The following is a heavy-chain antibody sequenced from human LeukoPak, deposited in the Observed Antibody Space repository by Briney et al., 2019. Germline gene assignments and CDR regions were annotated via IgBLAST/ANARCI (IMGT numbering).Heavy chain of an antibody. J-gene: IGHJ3*02. Sequence: ASVKVSCKASSYNLTSYGISWVRQAPGQGLEWMGWISTYNGDTNYAQNLQGRVTMTTDTSTRKAYMELRSLRSDDTAVYYCARDVQPYDILTGYPDAFDIWGQGTMVTVSS. CDR1: SYNLTSYG. V-gene: IGHV1-18*01. CDR3: ARDVQPYDILTGYPDAFDI. CDR2: ISTYNGDT. D-gene: IGHD3-9*01.